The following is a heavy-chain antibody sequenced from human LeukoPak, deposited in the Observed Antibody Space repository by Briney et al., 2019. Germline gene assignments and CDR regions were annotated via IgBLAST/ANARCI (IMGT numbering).Heavy chain of an antibody. CDR1: GASISSGGFY. CDR3: ARGGGPRPFDY. J-gene: IGHJ4*02. CDR2: IYYSGST. D-gene: IGHD3-16*01. Sequence: SQTLSLTCTVSGASISSGGFYWSWIRQCPGRGPEWLGYIYYSGSTSYNPSLKSRVTISVDTSKDQFSLKLSSVTAADTAVYYCARGGGPRPFDYWGQGTLVTVSS. V-gene: IGHV4-31*03.